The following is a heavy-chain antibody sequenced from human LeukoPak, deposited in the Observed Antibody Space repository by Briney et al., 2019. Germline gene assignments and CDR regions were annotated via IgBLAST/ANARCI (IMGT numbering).Heavy chain of an antibody. CDR1: GFTFSSYA. D-gene: IGHD6-13*01. CDR3: SNLMLSSSRDY. Sequence: GGSLRLSCAASGFTFSSYAMSWVRQAPGKGLEWVSATSGSGGSTYYADSVKGRFTISRDNSKNTLYLQMNSLRAEDTAVYYCSNLMLSSSRDYWGQGTLVTVSS. CDR2: TSGSGGST. J-gene: IGHJ4*02. V-gene: IGHV3-23*01.